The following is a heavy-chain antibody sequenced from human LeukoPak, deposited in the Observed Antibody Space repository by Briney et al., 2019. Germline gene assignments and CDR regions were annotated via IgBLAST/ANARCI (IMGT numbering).Heavy chain of an antibody. CDR1: GFIFSSYW. V-gene: IGHV3-7*04. D-gene: IGHD5-18*01. J-gene: IGHJ4*02. CDR3: ARGNSYGLGC. CDR2: INQDGGEK. Sequence: GGSLRLSCAASGFIFSSYWMSWVRQAPGKGLEWVANINQDGGEKYYVDSVKGRFTISRDNAKNSLYLQMNSLRAEDTAVYYCARGNSYGLGCWGQGTLVTVSS.